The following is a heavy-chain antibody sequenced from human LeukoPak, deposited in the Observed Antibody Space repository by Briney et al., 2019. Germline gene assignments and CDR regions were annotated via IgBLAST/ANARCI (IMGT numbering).Heavy chain of an antibody. CDR3: EXXXXXSXXGXFDP. CDR2: MNTNNGNT. Sequence: IXXVRQATGQGXXXXGWMNTNNGNTGYALKFQDRVTMTRNTSIRTAYMEVSRLRSEDRAGYYCEXXXXXSXXGXFDPWGXGXLVTVSS. V-gene: IGHV1-8*01. J-gene: IGHJ5*02.